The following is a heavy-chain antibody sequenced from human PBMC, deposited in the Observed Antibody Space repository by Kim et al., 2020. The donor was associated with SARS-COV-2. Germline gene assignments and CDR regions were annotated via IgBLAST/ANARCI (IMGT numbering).Heavy chain of an antibody. CDR2: IYHSGST. Sequence: SETLSLTCTVSGYSISSGYYWGWIRQPPGKGLEWIGSIYHSGSTYYNPSLKSRVTISVDTSKNQFSLKLSSVTAADTAVYYCARSKSKRANNWFDPWGQGTLVTVSS. CDR1: GYSISSGYY. CDR3: ARSKSKRANNWFDP. V-gene: IGHV4-38-2*02. J-gene: IGHJ5*02.